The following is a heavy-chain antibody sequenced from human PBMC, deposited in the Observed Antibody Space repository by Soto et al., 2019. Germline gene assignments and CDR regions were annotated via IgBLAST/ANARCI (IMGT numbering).Heavy chain of an antibody. CDR3: AHRRPEYGDYVVFAY. V-gene: IGHV2-5*01. D-gene: IGHD4-17*01. Sequence: QITLKESGPTLVKPTQTLTLTCTFSGISLSTSGVGVGWIRQPPGKALEWLALIYWNDDKRYSPSLKSRLTITKDTSKNQVVLTMTNMDPVDTATYYCAHRRPEYGDYVVFAYWGQGTLVTVSS. CDR2: IYWNDDK. CDR1: GISLSTSGVG. J-gene: IGHJ4*02.